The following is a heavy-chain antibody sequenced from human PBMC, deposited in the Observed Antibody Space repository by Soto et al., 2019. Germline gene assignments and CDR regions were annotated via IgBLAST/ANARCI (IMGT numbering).Heavy chain of an antibody. J-gene: IGHJ4*02. CDR2: IRDSDSGGST. Sequence: GGSLRLSCAASGFTFSNSAMTWVRQAPAKGLEWVSTIRDSDSGGSTFYADSVKGRFSISRDDSKNTLYLQMSSLRAEDTAMYYCAKVRVGIDVDFDYWGQGALVTVSS. D-gene: IGHD2-21*01. CDR1: GFTFSNSA. CDR3: AKVRVGIDVDFDY. V-gene: IGHV3-23*01.